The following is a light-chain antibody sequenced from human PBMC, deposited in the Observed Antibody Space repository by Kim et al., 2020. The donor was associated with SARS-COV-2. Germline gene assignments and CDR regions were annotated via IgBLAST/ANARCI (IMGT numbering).Light chain of an antibody. CDR1: SSNIGSNT. CDR3: AACDDSLNGHVV. Sequence: QSVLTQPPSASGTPGQRVTISCSGSSSNIGSNTVNWYQQLPGTAPKLLIYSNNQRPSGVPDRFSGSKSGTSASLAISGLQSEDEADYYCAACDDSLNGHVVFGGGTQLTVL. J-gene: IGLJ2*01. CDR2: SNN. V-gene: IGLV1-44*01.